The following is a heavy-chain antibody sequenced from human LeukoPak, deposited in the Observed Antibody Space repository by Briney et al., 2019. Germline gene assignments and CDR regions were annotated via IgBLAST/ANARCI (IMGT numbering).Heavy chain of an antibody. CDR1: GYTFTSYA. CDR2: INAGNGNT. V-gene: IGHV1-3*01. J-gene: IGHJ4*02. CDR3: ARDHNIVAPFDY. D-gene: IGHD5-12*01. Sequence: ASVKVSCKASGYTFTSYAMHWVRQAPGQRLEWMGWINAGNGNTKYSQKFQGRVTITRDTSASTAYMELSSLRSEDTAVYYRARDHNIVAPFDYWGQGTLVTVS.